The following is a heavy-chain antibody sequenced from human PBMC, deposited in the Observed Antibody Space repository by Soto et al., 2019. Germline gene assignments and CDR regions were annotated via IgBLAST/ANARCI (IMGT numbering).Heavy chain of an antibody. CDR3: ARNAGYSSGWYEGAY. CDR1: GYSFTSYW. J-gene: IGHJ4*02. CDR2: IYPGDSDT. Sequence: EVQLVQSGAEVKKPGESLKISCKGSGYSFTSYWIGWVRQMPGKGLEWMGIIYPGDSDTRYSPSFQGQVTISADKSISAAYLQWSSLKGSDTALYYCARNAGYSSGWYEGAYWGQGSLVTVSS. D-gene: IGHD6-19*01. V-gene: IGHV5-51*03.